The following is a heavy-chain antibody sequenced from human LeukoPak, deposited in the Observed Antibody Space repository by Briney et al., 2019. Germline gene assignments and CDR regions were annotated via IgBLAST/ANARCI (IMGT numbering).Heavy chain of an antibody. Sequence: SVKISCKASGGTFSSYAISWVRQAPGQGLEWMGGIIPIFGTANYAQKFQGRVTITTDESTSTAYMELSSLRSEDMALYYCAKEEGSGWYHDAFDIWGQGTMVTVSS. CDR1: GGTFSSYA. CDR2: IIPIFGTA. D-gene: IGHD6-19*01. CDR3: AKEEGSGWYHDAFDI. V-gene: IGHV1-69*05. J-gene: IGHJ3*02.